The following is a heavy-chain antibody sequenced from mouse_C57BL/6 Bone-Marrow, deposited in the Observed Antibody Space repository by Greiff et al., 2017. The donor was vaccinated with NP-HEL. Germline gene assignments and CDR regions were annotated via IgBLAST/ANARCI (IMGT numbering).Heavy chain of an antibody. Sequence: EVQGVESGGGLVQPKGSLKLSCAASGFSFNTYAMNWVRQAPGKGLEWVARIRSKSNNYATYYADSVKDRFTISRDDSESMLYLQMNNLKTEDTAMYYCVRLGRAYYFDYWGQGTTLTVSS. CDR3: VRLGRAYYFDY. CDR2: IRSKSNNYAT. CDR1: GFSFNTYA. J-gene: IGHJ2*01. D-gene: IGHD4-1*01. V-gene: IGHV10-1*01.